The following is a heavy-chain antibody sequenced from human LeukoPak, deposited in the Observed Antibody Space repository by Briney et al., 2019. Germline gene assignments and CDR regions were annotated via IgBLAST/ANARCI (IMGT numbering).Heavy chain of an antibody. J-gene: IGHJ6*03. V-gene: IGHV4-59*01. Sequence: SETLSLTCTVSGGSISSYYWSWIRQPPGKGLEWIGYIYYSGSTNYNPSLKSRVTISVDTSKNQFSLKLSSVTAADTAVYYCARGYYYGSGYYYYYYMDVWGKGTTVTISS. CDR2: IYYSGST. D-gene: IGHD3-10*01. CDR1: GGSISSYY. CDR3: ARGYYYGSGYYYYYYMDV.